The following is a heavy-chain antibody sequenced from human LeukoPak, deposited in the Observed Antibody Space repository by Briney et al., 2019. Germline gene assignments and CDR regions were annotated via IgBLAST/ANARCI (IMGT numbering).Heavy chain of an antibody. V-gene: IGHV4-4*09. D-gene: IGHD3-10*01. CDR3: ARHLHSDGSGSYLNWLDP. CDR1: GGSVSDYY. Sequence: SETLSLTCTVSGGSVSDYYWGWIRQPPGKGLEWVGYIYTRGKTNSNPSLKGRVTILGDTSKNQFSLKLNSVTAADTAVYYCARHLHSDGSGSYLNWLDPWGQGILVTVSS. J-gene: IGHJ5*02. CDR2: IYTRGKT.